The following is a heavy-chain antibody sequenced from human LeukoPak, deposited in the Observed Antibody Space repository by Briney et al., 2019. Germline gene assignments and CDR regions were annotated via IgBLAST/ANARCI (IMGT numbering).Heavy chain of an antibody. CDR2: ISSSGSDI. D-gene: IGHD3-10*02. V-gene: IGHV3-48*03. J-gene: IGHJ6*04. Sequence: PGGSLRLSCAASGFTFSNYEMHWVRQAPGKGLEWVSYISSSGSDIYCADSVKGRFTISRDNAKNSLYLQMNSLRAEDTAVYYCAELGITMIGGVWGKGTTVTISS. CDR1: GFTFSNYE. CDR3: AELGITMIGGV.